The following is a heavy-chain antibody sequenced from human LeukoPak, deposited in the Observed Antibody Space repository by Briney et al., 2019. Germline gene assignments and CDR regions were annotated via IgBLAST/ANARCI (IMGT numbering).Heavy chain of an antibody. CDR3: ATDTGQGYFES. CDR2: IRQEGSKK. CDR1: GFIFSNYW. J-gene: IGHJ4*02. D-gene: IGHD4-17*01. V-gene: IGHV3-7*01. Sequence: QSGGSLRLCCTASGFIFSNYWMSWLRQAPGKGLEWVANIRQEGSKKNYVDSVGGRFTISRDNAQNSVYLQMTSLRAEDAAVYYCATDTGQGYFESWGQGTLVTVSS.